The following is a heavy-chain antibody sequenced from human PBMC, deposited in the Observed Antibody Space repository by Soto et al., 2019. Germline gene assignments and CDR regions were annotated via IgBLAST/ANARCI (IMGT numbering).Heavy chain of an antibody. J-gene: IGHJ6*03. CDR3: ASGAKAAYYVDV. Sequence: EVQLVESGGGLVQPGGSLRLSCAASGFTFSDFWLHWVRQSPGKGLVWVSRIKGDGVSTNYADSVKGRFTISRDNAKNTVYREMDSLRAADTAVYYCASGAKAAYYVDVWGKGTTVTVSS. CDR1: GFTFSDFW. CDR2: IKGDGVST. D-gene: IGHD2-21*01. V-gene: IGHV3-74*01.